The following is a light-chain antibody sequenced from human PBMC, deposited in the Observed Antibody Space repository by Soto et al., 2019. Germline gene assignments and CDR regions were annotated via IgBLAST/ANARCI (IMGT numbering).Light chain of an antibody. CDR3: QQYYSIPLT. Sequence: DVVMTQSPDSLAVSLGERATIHCTSSPSVLYSSNNKNYLAWYQQKPGQPPKLLIYWASTRESGVPDRFSGSGSGTDFTLTIVSLQAEDVAVYYCQQYYSIPLTFGGGTKVEIK. CDR2: WAS. V-gene: IGKV4-1*01. CDR1: PSVLYSSNNKNY. J-gene: IGKJ4*01.